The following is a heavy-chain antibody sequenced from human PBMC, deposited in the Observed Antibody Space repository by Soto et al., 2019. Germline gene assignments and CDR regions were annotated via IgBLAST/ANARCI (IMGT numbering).Heavy chain of an antibody. Sequence: QVQLVQSGAEVKKPGASVKVSCKASGYTFTSYAMHWVRQAPGQRLEWMGWINAGNGNTKYSQKFQGRVTITRDTSASTAYMELSSLRSEDTAVYYCASSRQRGVAGTEGWFDPWGQGTLVTVSS. D-gene: IGHD6-19*01. V-gene: IGHV1-3*01. CDR1: GYTFTSYA. CDR2: INAGNGNT. CDR3: ASSRQRGVAGTEGWFDP. J-gene: IGHJ5*02.